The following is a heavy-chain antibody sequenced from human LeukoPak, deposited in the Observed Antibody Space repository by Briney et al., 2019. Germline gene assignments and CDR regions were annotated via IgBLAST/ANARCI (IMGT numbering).Heavy chain of an antibody. V-gene: IGHV3-53*05. Sequence: GGSLRLSCAASGFTVSSNYMSWVRQAPGKGLEWVSVIYSGGSTYYADSVKGRFTISRDNSKNTLYLQMNSLRAEDTAVYYCAKDMYYDILTGPAHWGQGTLVTVSS. CDR1: GFTVSSNY. CDR2: IYSGGST. J-gene: IGHJ4*02. CDR3: AKDMYYDILTGPAH. D-gene: IGHD3-9*01.